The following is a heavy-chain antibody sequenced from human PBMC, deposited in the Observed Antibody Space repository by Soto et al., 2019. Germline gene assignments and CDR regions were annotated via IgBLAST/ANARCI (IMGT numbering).Heavy chain of an antibody. Sequence: SGPLSLTCSVSGGSMRSNYWSWIRQSAGKGLEWIGRIYTRGTTNYNPSIKGRVTMSVDTSKNRFSLKLTSVTAADTAVYYCARDQRLDSYSSPLYLYFDSWGQGSLVTVSS. CDR3: ARDQRLDSYSSPLYLYFDS. V-gene: IGHV4-4*07. J-gene: IGHJ4*02. CDR1: GGSMRSNY. CDR2: IYTRGTT. D-gene: IGHD6-19*01.